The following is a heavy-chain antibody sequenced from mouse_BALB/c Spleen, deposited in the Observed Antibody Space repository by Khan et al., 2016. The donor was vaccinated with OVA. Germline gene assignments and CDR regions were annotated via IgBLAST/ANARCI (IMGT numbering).Heavy chain of an antibody. V-gene: IGHV1-55*01. CDR3: ARRGYWGWGYFEE. Sequence: QVQLKQSGAELVKPGTSVKLSCKASGYNFTSYWINWVKLRPGQGLEWIGNIYPGSGSTNYNEKFKSKATLTVDTSSSTADMQLSSLASEDSALCWCARRGYWGWGYFEERGQGNTLTVSS. CDR1: GYNFTSYW. D-gene: IGHD2-3*01. J-gene: IGHJ2*01. CDR2: IYPGSGST.